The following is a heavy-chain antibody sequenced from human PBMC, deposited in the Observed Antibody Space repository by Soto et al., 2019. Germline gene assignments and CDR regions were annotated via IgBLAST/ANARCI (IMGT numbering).Heavy chain of an antibody. CDR2: VSWNSATI. D-gene: IGHD3-16*01. CDR1: GFIFDEYA. J-gene: IGHJ3*01. Sequence: EVQLVESGGGLAQPGRSLRLSCAASGFIFDEYAMHWVRQVPGKGLEWASTVSWNSATIAYADSVKGRFIISRDSAPNSLYLQMSSLRPEDTAFYYCAKGGASRVDALDVWGQGTLVTVSS. V-gene: IGHV3-9*01. CDR3: AKGGASRVDALDV.